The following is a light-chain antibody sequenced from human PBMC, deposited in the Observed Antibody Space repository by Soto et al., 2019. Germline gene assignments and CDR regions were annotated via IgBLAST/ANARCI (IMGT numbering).Light chain of an antibody. CDR3: QTYNSAPRP. V-gene: IGKV1-27*01. J-gene: IGKJ1*01. Sequence: DIQMTQSPSSRSASVGDRVTITCRASQGMSKYLAWYQQKPGKVPKLLIYAASTLQSGVPSRFSGSGSGTDFTRTISSLQPEDFATYYCQTYNSAPRPFGQGTKVEIK. CDR2: AAS. CDR1: QGMSKY.